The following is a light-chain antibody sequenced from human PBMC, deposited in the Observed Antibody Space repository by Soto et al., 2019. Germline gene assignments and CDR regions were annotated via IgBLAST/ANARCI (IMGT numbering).Light chain of an antibody. V-gene: IGLV2-14*03. CDR2: DVN. CDR3: TSYTSSNSLYV. CDR1: SSDVGGYKY. Sequence: QSALTQPASVSGSPGQSITNSCTGTSSDVGGYKYVSWYQQLPGKAPKLIIYDVNNRPSGVSNRFSASKSANAASLTISGLQAEDEADYYCTSYTSSNSLYVFGTGTKLTVL. J-gene: IGLJ1*01.